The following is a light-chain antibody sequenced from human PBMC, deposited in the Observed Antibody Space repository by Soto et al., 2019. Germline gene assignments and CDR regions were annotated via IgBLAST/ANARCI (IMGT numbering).Light chain of an antibody. CDR2: KAS. J-gene: IGKJ1*01. CDR1: QSISSW. V-gene: IGKV1-5*03. Sequence: DIQMTQSPSTLSASVGDRVTITCRASQSISSWLAWYQQKPGKAPKLLIYKASSLESGVPSRFSGSGSGTEFTLTISSLQPDDVATYYCPQYNSYWPFGQGTNVEIK. CDR3: PQYNSYWP.